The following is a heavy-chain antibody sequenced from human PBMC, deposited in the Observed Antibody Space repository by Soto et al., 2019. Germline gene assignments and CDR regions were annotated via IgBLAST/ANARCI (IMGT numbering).Heavy chain of an antibody. CDR3: ARGGAMGVDY. J-gene: IGHJ4*02. CDR1: GFTFNTHW. V-gene: IGHV3-74*01. D-gene: IGHD1-26*01. Sequence: GGSLRLSCTASGFTFNTHWMHWVRQAPGKGLVWVSRIYFDGITTNYADSVKGRLTVSRDNAKNTVYLHVNTLRDEDTAVYYCARGGAMGVDYWGQGTMVKSPQ. CDR2: IYFDGITT.